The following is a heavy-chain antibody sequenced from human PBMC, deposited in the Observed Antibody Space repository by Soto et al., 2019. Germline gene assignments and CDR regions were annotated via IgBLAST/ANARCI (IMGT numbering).Heavy chain of an antibody. Sequence: PSETMSLTCVVSGYSISSGYYWAWVRQPPGKELEWIGSIYHSGKTYYKPSLRSRVTVSVDTSKNQFSMKLISVTAAETAVYYCARDKRVTMIGGWFDPWGQGTLVTVSS. CDR3: ARDKRVTMIGGWFDP. CDR1: GYSISSGYY. CDR2: IYHSGKT. D-gene: IGHD3-22*01. V-gene: IGHV4-38-2*02. J-gene: IGHJ5*02.